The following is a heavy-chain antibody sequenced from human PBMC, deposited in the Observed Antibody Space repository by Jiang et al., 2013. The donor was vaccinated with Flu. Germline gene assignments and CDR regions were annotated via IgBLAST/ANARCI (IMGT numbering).Heavy chain of an antibody. V-gene: IGHV3-30*07. D-gene: IGHD6-13*01. CDR3: VRQLYSGSWYAPDY. J-gene: IGHJ4*02. Sequence: GRFTISRDNSKNTMYLQMNSLRAEDTAMYYCVRQLYSGSWYAPDYWGQGTLVTVSS.